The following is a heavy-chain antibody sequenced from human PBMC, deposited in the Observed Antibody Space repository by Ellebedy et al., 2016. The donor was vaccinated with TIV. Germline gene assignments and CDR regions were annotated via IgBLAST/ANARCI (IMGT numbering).Heavy chain of an antibody. Sequence: GESLKISCVASGFSFGSYWMSWVRQAPGKGLEWVANINQDVSEIYYVDSVKGRFTISRDNAKNSLYLQMNSLRSEDTATYYCARVLTNSWYRGPLDYWGQGTLVTVSS. CDR2: INQDVSEI. V-gene: IGHV3-7*03. CDR1: GFSFGSYW. CDR3: ARVLTNSWYRGPLDY. J-gene: IGHJ4*02. D-gene: IGHD6-13*01.